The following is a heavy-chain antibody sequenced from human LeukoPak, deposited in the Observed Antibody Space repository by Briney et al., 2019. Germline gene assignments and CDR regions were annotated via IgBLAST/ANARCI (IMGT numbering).Heavy chain of an antibody. CDR1: GFTFSSYS. D-gene: IGHD3-22*01. CDR2: ISSSSYI. CDR3: AREGKYYDSSGYYYHDY. Sequence: GGSLRLSCAASGFTFSSYSMNWVRQAPGKGLEWVSSISSSSYIYYADSVKGRFTISRDDAKNSLYLQMNSLRAEDTAVYYCAREGKYYDSSGYYYHDYWGQGTLVTVSS. V-gene: IGHV3-21*01. J-gene: IGHJ4*02.